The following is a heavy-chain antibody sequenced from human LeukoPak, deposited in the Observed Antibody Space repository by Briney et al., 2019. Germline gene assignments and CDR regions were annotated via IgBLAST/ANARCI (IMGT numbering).Heavy chain of an antibody. J-gene: IGHJ4*02. CDR1: GFTFSDYV. Sequence: GESLRLSCAASGFTFSDYVMIWVRQAPGKGLEWVSGITASGDRTFYGDSVRGRFTMSRDSSKNTVYLQMNSLRVDDTAVYYCARRDIVVVVSASDYWGQGTLVTVSS. CDR3: ARRDIVVVVSASDY. V-gene: IGHV3-23*01. CDR2: ITASGDRT. D-gene: IGHD2-15*01.